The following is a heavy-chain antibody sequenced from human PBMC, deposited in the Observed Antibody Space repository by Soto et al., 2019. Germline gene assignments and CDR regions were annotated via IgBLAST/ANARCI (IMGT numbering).Heavy chain of an antibody. D-gene: IGHD1-26*01. V-gene: IGHV3-48*02. CDR2: ISSSSSRI. J-gene: IGHJ4*02. Sequence: EVQLVESGGGLVQPGGSLRLSCAASGFTFSNYNMNWVRQAPGKGLEWVSYISSSSSRIDYADSVKGRFTISRDNAKNSLYLQMNSLRDEDTAVYYCANSGNYYMGYWGQGTLVTVSS. CDR1: GFTFSNYN. CDR3: ANSGNYYMGY.